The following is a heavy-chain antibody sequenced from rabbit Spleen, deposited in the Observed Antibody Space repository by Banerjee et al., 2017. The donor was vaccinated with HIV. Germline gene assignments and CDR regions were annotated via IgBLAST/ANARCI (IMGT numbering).Heavy chain of an antibody. CDR1: GFSFSSSYF. J-gene: IGHJ6*01. CDR3: ARGSSTHYFGMDL. CDR2: IGINTGGT. D-gene: IGHD7-1*01. Sequence: QSLEESGGGLVQPEGSLTLTCTASGFSFSSSYFMCWVRQAPGKGLEWIACIGINTGGTDYASWAKGRFTISKTSSTVSLKMTSLTAADTATYFCARGSSTHYFGMDLWGPGTLVTVS. V-gene: IGHV1S40*01.